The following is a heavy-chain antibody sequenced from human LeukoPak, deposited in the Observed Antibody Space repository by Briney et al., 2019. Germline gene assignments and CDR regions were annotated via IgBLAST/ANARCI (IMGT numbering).Heavy chain of an antibody. CDR1: GFTFSSYG. J-gene: IGHJ4*02. CDR3: AKSLVVAARLPPTLGY. CDR2: IRYDGSNK. Sequence: PGGSLRLSCAASGFTFSSYGMHWVRQAPGKGLEWVAFIRYDGSNKYYADSVKGRFTISRDNSKNTLYLQMNSLRAEDTAVYYYAKSLVVAARLPPTLGYWGQGTLVTVSS. D-gene: IGHD2-15*01. V-gene: IGHV3-30*02.